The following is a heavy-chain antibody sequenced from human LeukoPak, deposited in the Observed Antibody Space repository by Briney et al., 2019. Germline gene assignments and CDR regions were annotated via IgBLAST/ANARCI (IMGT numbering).Heavy chain of an antibody. D-gene: IGHD5-24*01. J-gene: IGHJ4*02. CDR3: ARRVATKPKYCFDS. Sequence: SETLSLTCSVSGGSISNYYWTWIRQPPGKGLEWIGFIYCSGVTKYNPSLESRVTMSLDASKNQFSLRLNSVTAADTAVYYCARRVATKPKYCFDSWGQGTLVAVSS. V-gene: IGHV4-59*08. CDR1: GGSISNYY. CDR2: IYCSGVT.